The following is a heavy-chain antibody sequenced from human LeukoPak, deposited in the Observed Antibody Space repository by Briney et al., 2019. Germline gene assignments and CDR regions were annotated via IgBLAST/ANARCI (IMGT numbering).Heavy chain of an antibody. CDR1: GFTFSRNS. V-gene: IGHV3-64D*09. CDR2: ISGSGGST. CDR3: VKDKSGAGSY. Sequence: GGSLRLSCAASGFTFSRNSMNWVRQAPGKGLEWVSAISGSGGSTYYADSVKGRFTISRDNSKNTLYLQMSSLRAEDTAPYYCVKDKSGAGSYWGQGTLVTVSS. D-gene: IGHD3-3*01. J-gene: IGHJ4*02.